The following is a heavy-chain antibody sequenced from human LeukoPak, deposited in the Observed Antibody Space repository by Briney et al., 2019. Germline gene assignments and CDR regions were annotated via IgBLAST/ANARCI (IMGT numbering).Heavy chain of an antibody. CDR1: GYSFTSYW. J-gene: IGHJ4*02. D-gene: IGHD6-13*01. CDR3: ARQAVGDYDY. Sequence: GESLKISCKGSGYSFTSYWIGWVRQIPGQGMEWVGIIYPADSDTKYSPSFQGQVTISVDKSISTAYLQWGSLKASDTAMYYCARQAVGDYDYWGQGTLVTVSS. CDR2: IYPADSDT. V-gene: IGHV5-51*01.